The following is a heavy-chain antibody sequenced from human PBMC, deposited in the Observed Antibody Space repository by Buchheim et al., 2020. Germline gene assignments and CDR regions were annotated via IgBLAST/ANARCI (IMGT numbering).Heavy chain of an antibody. CDR1: GFTFSSYG. J-gene: IGHJ4*02. D-gene: IGHD5-18*01. Sequence: QVQLVESGGGVVQPGRSLRLSCAASGFTFSSYGMHWVRQAPGKGLEWVAVIWYDGSNKYYADSVKGRFTISRDNSKNTLYLQMNSLRAEDTAVYYCARDYQGGRRGYNPRGFDYWGQGTL. CDR3: ARDYQGGRRGYNPRGFDY. CDR2: IWYDGSNK. V-gene: IGHV3-33*01.